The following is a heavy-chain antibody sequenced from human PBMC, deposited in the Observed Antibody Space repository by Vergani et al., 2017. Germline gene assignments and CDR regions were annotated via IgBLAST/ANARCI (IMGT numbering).Heavy chain of an antibody. CDR3: VKDEGGYETFFDP. D-gene: IGHD5-12*01. CDR1: GFTFSNYA. J-gene: IGHJ5*02. V-gene: IGHV3-23*01. CDR2: LTGGGGST. Sequence: EVQLLESGGGLKQPGGSVRLSCAASGFTFSNYAMHWVRQAPGKGLEWVSALTGGGGSTYYADSFKGRFIISRDNSRDTLYLQMNSLRPEDTATYYCVKDEGGYETFFDPWGQGTLVTVSS.